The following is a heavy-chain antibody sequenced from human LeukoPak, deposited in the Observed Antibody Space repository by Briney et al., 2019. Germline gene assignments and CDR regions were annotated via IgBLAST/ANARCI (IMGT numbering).Heavy chain of an antibody. Sequence: KPSETLSLTCIVSGSSISSAHYWGWIRQSPGKGLEWIGSMYHSGATYYNPSLKSRVTISVDTSKNQFPLKLSSVTAADTAVYYCAKIVTAGYYFFDSWGQGTLVTVSS. CDR3: AKIVTAGYYFFDS. J-gene: IGHJ4*02. CDR2: MYHSGAT. V-gene: IGHV4-38-2*02. D-gene: IGHD2/OR15-2a*01. CDR1: GSSISSAHY.